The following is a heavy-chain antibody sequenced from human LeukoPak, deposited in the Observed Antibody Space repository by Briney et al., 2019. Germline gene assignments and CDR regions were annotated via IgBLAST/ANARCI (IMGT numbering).Heavy chain of an antibody. CDR3: ATALIAVAGTVHNDY. Sequence: ASVKVSCKVSGYTLTELSMHWVRQAPGEGLEWMGGFDPEDGETIYAQKFQGRVTMTEDTSTDTAYMELSSLRSEDTAVYYCATALIAVAGTVHNDYWGQGTLVTVSS. D-gene: IGHD6-19*01. CDR1: GYTLTELS. CDR2: FDPEDGET. V-gene: IGHV1-24*01. J-gene: IGHJ4*02.